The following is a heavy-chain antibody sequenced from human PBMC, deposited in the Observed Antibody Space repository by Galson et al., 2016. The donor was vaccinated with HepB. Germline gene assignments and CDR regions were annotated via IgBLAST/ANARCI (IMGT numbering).Heavy chain of an antibody. V-gene: IGHV3-23*01. CDR3: AKCRGSGNYAKYHFDS. D-gene: IGHD3-10*01. Sequence: SLRLSCAASGFTFTTYAMAWIRQAPGKGLEWVSSGGSGGSKYYGDSVTGRFTISRDNSKSTVYLQMNSLRIDDTAVYYCAKCRGSGNYAKYHFDSWGQGALVTVSS. J-gene: IGHJ4*02. CDR2: GGSGGSK. CDR1: GFTFTTYA.